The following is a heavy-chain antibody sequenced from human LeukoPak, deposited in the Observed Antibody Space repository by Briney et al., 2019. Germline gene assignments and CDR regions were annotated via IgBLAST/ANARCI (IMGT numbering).Heavy chain of an antibody. D-gene: IGHD1-26*01. V-gene: IGHV4-34*01. CDR2: INHSGST. Sequence: PSETLSLTCAVYGGSFSGYYWSWIRQPPGKGLEWIGEINHSGSTNYNPSLKSRVTISVDTSKNQFSLKLSSVTAADTAVYYCAKGREWELPLDYWGQGTLATVSS. CDR3: AKGREWELPLDY. J-gene: IGHJ4*02. CDR1: GGSFSGYY.